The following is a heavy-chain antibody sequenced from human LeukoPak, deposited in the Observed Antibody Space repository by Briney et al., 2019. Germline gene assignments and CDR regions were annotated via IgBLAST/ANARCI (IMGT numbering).Heavy chain of an antibody. CDR1: GFTFNSYA. CDR3: AKLPRVRFRNLLDY. V-gene: IGHV3-23*01. Sequence: GGSLRLSCAASGFTFNSYAMTWVRQGPGKGLECVSTISSGGEDTYYADSVKGRFTISRDNSKNTLYLQINSLRPEDTAVYYCAKLPRVRFRNLLDYWGQGTLVTVSS. D-gene: IGHD3-3*01. J-gene: IGHJ4*02. CDR2: ISSGGEDT.